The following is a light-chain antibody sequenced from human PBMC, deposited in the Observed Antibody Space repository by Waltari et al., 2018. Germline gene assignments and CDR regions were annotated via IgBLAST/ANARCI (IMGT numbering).Light chain of an antibody. CDR1: TSHIRSNV. V-gene: IGLV1-44*01. Sequence: QSVVTQPPSASGTPGQRVTISCSGGTSHIRSNVVQCSYQLPGMAPKVLIYYNNLRPSGVPDRFSGSKSGTSASLAISGLQSDDEAVYYCATWDDSLKGPVFGGGTKLTVL. CDR2: YNN. CDR3: ATWDDSLKGPV. J-gene: IGLJ2*01.